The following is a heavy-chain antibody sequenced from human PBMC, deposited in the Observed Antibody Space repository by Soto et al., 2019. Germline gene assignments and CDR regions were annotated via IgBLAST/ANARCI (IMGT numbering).Heavy chain of an antibody. CDR3: VGSSGY. J-gene: IGHJ4*02. D-gene: IGHD6-6*01. CDR2: INHSGST. CDR1: GGSFSGYY. Sequence: ASETLSLTCAVYGGSFSGYYWSWIRQPPGKGLEWIVEINHSGSTNYNPSLKSRVTISVDTSKNQFSLKLSSVTAADTAVYYCVGSSGYWGQGTLVTVSS. V-gene: IGHV4-34*01.